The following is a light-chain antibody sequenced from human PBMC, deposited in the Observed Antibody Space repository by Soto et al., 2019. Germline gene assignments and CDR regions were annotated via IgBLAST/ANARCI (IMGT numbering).Light chain of an antibody. CDR1: SGHSSYA. CDR2: LNSDGSH. V-gene: IGLV4-69*01. CDR3: QTWGTGIRV. J-gene: IGLJ1*01. Sequence: QSVLPQSPSASASLGASVKLTCTLSSGHSSYAIAWHQQQPEKGPRYLMKLNSDGSHSKGDGIPDRFSGSSSGAERYLIIASLQSEDEADYYGQTWGTGIRVFGTGTKLTVL.